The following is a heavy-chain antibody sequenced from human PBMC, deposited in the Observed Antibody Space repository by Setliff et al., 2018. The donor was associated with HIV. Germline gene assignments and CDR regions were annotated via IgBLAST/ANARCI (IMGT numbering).Heavy chain of an antibody. CDR1: GASISSYY. D-gene: IGHD5-12*01. V-gene: IGHV4-4*08. CDR2: IYTSGST. CDR3: ARAPGYSGYDYYYYYYMDV. J-gene: IGHJ6*03. Sequence: SETLSLTCTVSGASISSYYWSWIRQPPGKGLEWIGYIYTSGSTNYNPSLKSRVTISVDTSKNQFSLNLSSVTAADTAVYYCARAPGYSGYDYYYYYYMDVWGKGTTVTVSS.